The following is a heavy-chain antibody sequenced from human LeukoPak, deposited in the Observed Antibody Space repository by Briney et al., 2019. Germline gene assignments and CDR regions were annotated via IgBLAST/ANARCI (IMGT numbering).Heavy chain of an antibody. CDR1: GGSISSYY. V-gene: IGHV4-59*01. J-gene: IGHJ4*02. CDR2: IYYSGST. Sequence: SETLSLTCTGSGGSISSYYWSWIRQPPGKGLEWMGYIYYSGSTNYNASPKRRGTISVTTPKNQCSLKLSSGTASDTAGYFYARARSSSHYFDYWGQGTLVTVSS. CDR3: ARARSSSHYFDY. D-gene: IGHD6-6*01.